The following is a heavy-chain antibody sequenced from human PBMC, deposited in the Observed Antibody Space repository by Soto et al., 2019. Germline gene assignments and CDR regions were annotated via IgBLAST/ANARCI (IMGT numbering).Heavy chain of an antibody. CDR2: IYYSGNT. CDR3: ARVAVSGTRFDY. CDR1: GGSISSGDYY. Sequence: SETLSLTCTVSGGSISSGDYYWSWIRQHPGKGLEWIGYIYYSGNTYYNPSLKSRVTISVDTSKNQFSLKLSSVTAADTAVYFCARVAVSGTRFDYWGQGTLVTVSS. J-gene: IGHJ4*02. D-gene: IGHD6-19*01. V-gene: IGHV4-31*03.